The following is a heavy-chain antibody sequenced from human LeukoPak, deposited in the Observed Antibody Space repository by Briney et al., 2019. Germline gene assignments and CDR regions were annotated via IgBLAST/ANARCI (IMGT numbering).Heavy chain of an antibody. CDR2: IRFDGSIK. J-gene: IGHJ6*03. Sequence: GGSLRLSCVASGFTFSNYAMHWVRQAQGLEWVALIRFDGSIKYYGDSVKGRFAISRDNSKNTVYLQMNSLRGDDTSVYYCAKGGLWELLHNAMDVWGNGTTVTVSS. D-gene: IGHD1-26*01. CDR3: AKGGLWELLHNAMDV. CDR1: GFTFSNYA. V-gene: IGHV3-30*02.